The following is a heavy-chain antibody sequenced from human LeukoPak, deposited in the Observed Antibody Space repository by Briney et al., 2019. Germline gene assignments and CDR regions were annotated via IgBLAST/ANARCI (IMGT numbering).Heavy chain of an antibody. CDR1: GFTFSSYA. V-gene: IGHV3-23*01. CDR2: ISGSGGST. D-gene: IGHD3-3*01. J-gene: IGHJ4*02. Sequence: PGGSLRLSCAASGFTFSSYAMSWVRQAPGKGLEWVSAISGSGGSTYYADSVKGRFTISRDNSKNTLYLQMNCLRAEDTAVYYCAKHGIFGVVPLFDYWGQGTLVTVSS. CDR3: AKHGIFGVVPLFDY.